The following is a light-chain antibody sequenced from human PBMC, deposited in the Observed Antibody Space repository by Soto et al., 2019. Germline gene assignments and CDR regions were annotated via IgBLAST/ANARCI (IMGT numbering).Light chain of an antibody. Sequence: EIEMTQSPSTLSVSPGDRATLSCRASQSVSSNLAWYQQKPGQAPKLLIYGASTRATGIPSRFSGSGSGTEFTLTISGLQSEDFAAYYCQQYNNCPITFGQGTRLEIK. CDR1: QSVSSN. V-gene: IGKV3-15*01. J-gene: IGKJ5*01. CDR3: QQYNNCPIT. CDR2: GAS.